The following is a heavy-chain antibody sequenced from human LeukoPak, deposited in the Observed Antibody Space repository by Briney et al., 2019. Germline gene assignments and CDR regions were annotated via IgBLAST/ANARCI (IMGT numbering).Heavy chain of an antibody. D-gene: IGHD1-14*01. CDR1: GGTFSSYA. CDR3: ARSVGDGTASYYYGMDV. V-gene: IGHV5-51*01. CDR2: IYPGDSDT. Sequence: KVSCKASGGTFSSYAISWVRQMPGKGLEWMGIIYPGDSDTRYSPSFQGQVTISADMSISTAYLQWSSLKASDTAMYYCARSVGDGTASYYYGMDVWGPGTTVTVSS. J-gene: IGHJ6*02.